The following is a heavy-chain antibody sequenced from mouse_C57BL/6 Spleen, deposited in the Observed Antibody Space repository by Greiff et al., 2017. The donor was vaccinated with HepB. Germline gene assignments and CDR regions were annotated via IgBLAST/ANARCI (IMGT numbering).Heavy chain of an antibody. CDR2: IDPANGNT. CDR3: ARIRIFSIGFDY. Sequence: VHVKQSVAELVRPGASVKLSCTASGFNIKNTYMHWVKQRPEQGLEWIGRIDPANGNTKYAPKFQGKATITADTSSNTAYLQLSSLTSEDTAIYYCARIRIFSIGFDYWGQGTTLTVSS. V-gene: IGHV14-3*01. CDR1: GFNIKNTY. J-gene: IGHJ2*01.